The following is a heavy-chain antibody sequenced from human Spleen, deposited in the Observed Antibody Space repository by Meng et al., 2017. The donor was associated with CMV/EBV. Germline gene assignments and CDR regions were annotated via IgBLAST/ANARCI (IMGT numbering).Heavy chain of an antibody. Sequence: ASVKVSCKASGYSFISYDINWVRQATGQGLEWMGWMNPNSGHTVYAQKFQGRITISRNTSISTAYMDLSGLRSDDTAVYYCASSIAAAGICMDVWGQGTTVTAP. CDR3: ASSIAAAGICMDV. CDR2: MNPNSGHT. J-gene: IGHJ6*02. D-gene: IGHD6-13*01. CDR1: GYSFISYD. V-gene: IGHV1-8*03.